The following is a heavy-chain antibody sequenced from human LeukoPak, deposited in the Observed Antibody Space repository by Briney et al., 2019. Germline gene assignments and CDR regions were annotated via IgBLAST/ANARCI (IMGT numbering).Heavy chain of an antibody. Sequence: KPSETLSLTCTVSDNSISSFYWSWIRQPPGKGLEWIGEINHSGSTNYNPSLKSRVTISVDTSKNQFSLKLSSVTAADTAVYYCARGSEITGSWFDPWGQGTLVTVSS. CDR3: ARGSEITGSWFDP. V-gene: IGHV4-34*01. CDR2: INHSGST. J-gene: IGHJ5*02. CDR1: DNSISSFY. D-gene: IGHD3-10*01.